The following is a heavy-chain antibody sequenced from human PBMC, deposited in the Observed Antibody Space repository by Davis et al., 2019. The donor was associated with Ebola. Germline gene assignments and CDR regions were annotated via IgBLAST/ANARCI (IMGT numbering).Heavy chain of an antibody. CDR2: ISSSSSYI. CDR1: GFTFSSYS. V-gene: IGHV3-21*01. J-gene: IGHJ5*02. Sequence: GESLKISCAASGFTFSSYSMNWVRQAPGKGLEWVSSISSSSSYIYYADSVKGRFTISRDNAKNSLYLQMNSLRAEDTAVYYCARDVSMDTIFGVVITNWFDPWGQGTLVTVSS. CDR3: ARDVSMDTIFGVVITNWFDP. D-gene: IGHD3-3*01.